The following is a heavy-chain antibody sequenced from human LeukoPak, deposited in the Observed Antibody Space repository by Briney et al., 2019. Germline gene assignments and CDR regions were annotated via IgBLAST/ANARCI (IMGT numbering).Heavy chain of an antibody. CDR3: ARVVGRVNTVFGFWGGAFDI. D-gene: IGHD4-11*01. Sequence: GGSLRLSCAASGFTVSSNYMSWVRQAPGKGLEWVSVIYSGGSTYHADSVKGRFNISRDNSKNTLYLPMNSLRAEDTAIYYCARVVGRVNTVFGFWGGAFDIWGQGTMVTASS. V-gene: IGHV3-53*01. J-gene: IGHJ3*02. CDR2: IYSGGST. CDR1: GFTVSSNY.